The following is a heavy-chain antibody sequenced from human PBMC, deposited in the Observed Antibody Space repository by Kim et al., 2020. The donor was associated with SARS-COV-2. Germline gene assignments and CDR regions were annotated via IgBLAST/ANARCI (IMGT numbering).Heavy chain of an antibody. CDR3: ARGRKGSGYHLMGLNFDY. D-gene: IGHD3-3*01. J-gene: IGHJ4*02. CDR1: GFTFSSYE. V-gene: IGHV3-48*03. CDR2: ISSSGSTI. Sequence: GGSLRLSCAASGFTFSSYEMNWVRQAPGKGLEWVSYISSSGSTIYYADSVKGRFTISRDNAKNSLYLQMNSLRAEDTAVYYCARGRKGSGYHLMGLNFDYWGQGTLVTVSS.